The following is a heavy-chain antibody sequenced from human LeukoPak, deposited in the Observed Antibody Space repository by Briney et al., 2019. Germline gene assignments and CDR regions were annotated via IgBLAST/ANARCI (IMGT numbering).Heavy chain of an antibody. D-gene: IGHD4-23*01. CDR1: GYTFTDYY. Sequence: GASVTVSYTASGYTFTDYYMHWVRQAPGQGLEWMGWINPSSGGTNYAHKFQGRVTMTRDTSINIDYMELSSLRSDDTAVYYYARDLNGGNAAGGQGTLVTVSA. CDR3: ARDLNGGNAA. J-gene: IGHJ4*02. V-gene: IGHV1-2*07. CDR2: INPSSGGT.